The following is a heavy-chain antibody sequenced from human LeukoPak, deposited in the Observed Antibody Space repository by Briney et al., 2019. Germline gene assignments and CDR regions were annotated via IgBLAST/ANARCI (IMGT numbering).Heavy chain of an antibody. D-gene: IGHD5-18*01. CDR1: GLTFSSYA. V-gene: IGHV3-30-3*01. CDR2: ISYDGSNK. J-gene: IGHJ4*02. Sequence: GGSLRLSCAASGLTFSSYAMHWVRQAPGKGLEWVAVISYDGSNKYYADSVKGRFTISRDNSKNTLYLQMNSLRAEDTAVYSCASIYSSGYSYFDYWGQGTLVTVSS. CDR3: ASIYSSGYSYFDY.